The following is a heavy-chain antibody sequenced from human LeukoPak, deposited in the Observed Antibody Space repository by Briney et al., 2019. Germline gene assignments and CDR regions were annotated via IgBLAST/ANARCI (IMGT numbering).Heavy chain of an antibody. D-gene: IGHD5-18*01. J-gene: IGHJ4*02. Sequence: PGGSLRLSCAASGFTFSSYAMHWVRQAPGKGLEYVSAISSNGGSTYYANSVKGRFTISRDNSKNTLYLQMGSLGAEDMAVYYCARELPFDYWGQGTLVTVSS. CDR3: ARELPFDY. CDR2: ISSNGGST. V-gene: IGHV3-64*01. CDR1: GFTFSSYA.